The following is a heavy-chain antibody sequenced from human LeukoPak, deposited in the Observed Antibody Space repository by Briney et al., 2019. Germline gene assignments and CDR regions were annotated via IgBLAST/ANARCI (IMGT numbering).Heavy chain of an antibody. Sequence: SVKVSCKASGGTFSSYAISRVRQAPGQGLEWMGGIIPIFGTANYAQKFQGRVTITADESTSTAYMELSSLRSEDTAVYYCASLDHIVGAHDGYWGQGTLVTVSS. J-gene: IGHJ4*02. CDR3: ASLDHIVGAHDGY. CDR2: IIPIFGTA. V-gene: IGHV1-69*13. D-gene: IGHD1-26*01. CDR1: GGTFSSYA.